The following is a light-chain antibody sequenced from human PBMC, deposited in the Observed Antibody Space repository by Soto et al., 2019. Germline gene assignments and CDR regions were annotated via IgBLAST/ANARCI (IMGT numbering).Light chain of an antibody. Sequence: QTVVTQPPSASGTPGQRVTISCSGSSSNIGSNFIYWYQQLPGTAPKLLIYRNNERPSGVPGRFSGSKSGTSASLAISGLRSEDEADYHCAAWDDSLSGVVFGGGTKLTVL. CDR1: SSNIGSNF. V-gene: IGLV1-47*01. CDR3: AAWDDSLSGVV. CDR2: RNN. J-gene: IGLJ2*01.